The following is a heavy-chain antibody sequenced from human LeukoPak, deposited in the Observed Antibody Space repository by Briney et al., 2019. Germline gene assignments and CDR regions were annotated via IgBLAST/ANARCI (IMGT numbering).Heavy chain of an antibody. CDR2: ISDSGGDT. CDR1: GFTFSSYA. J-gene: IGHJ5*02. Sequence: GGSLRLSCAASGFTFSSYAMSWVRQAPGKGLEGVSNISDSGGDTYYADSVKGRFTISRDNSKKTLYLEMNSLRAEDTALYYCAKGGRFCSSASCYLGSWGQGTLVTVSS. D-gene: IGHD2-2*01. V-gene: IGHV3-23*01. CDR3: AKGGRFCSSASCYLGS.